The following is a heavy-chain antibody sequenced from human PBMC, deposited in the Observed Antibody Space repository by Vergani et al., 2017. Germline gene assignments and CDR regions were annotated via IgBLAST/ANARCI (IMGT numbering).Heavy chain of an antibody. CDR1: GFTFNIYA. J-gene: IGHJ4*02. V-gene: IGHV3-23*01. CDR3: AKGGDSSGALFY. D-gene: IGHD3-22*01. CDR2: ITYNGGRT. Sequence: EVRLLESGGGLVQPGGSLRLSCAASGFTFNIYAMSWVRQAPGKGLEWVSTITYNGGRTYYADSVTGRFTISRDNSKNTLYLQMNSLRAEDTAVYYCAKGGDSSGALFYWGQGTLVTVSS.